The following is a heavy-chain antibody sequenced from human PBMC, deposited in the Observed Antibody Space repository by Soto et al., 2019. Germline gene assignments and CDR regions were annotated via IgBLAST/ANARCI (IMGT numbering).Heavy chain of an antibody. Sequence: GGSLRLSCAASGFTFSSYWMSWVRQAPGKGLEWVANIKQVGSEKYYVDSVKGRFTISRDNAKSSLYLQMNSLRAEDTAVYYCARDSIAVAGTFVYYYYYGMDVWGQGTTVTVSS. CDR1: GFTFSSYW. J-gene: IGHJ6*02. CDR3: ARDSIAVAGTFVYYYYYGMDV. D-gene: IGHD6-19*01. CDR2: IKQVGSEK. V-gene: IGHV3-7*05.